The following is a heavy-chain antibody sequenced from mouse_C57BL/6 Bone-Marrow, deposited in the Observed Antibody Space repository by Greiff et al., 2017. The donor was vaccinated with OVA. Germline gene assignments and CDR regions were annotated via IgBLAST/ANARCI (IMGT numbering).Heavy chain of an antibody. CDR1: GYSFTGYF. CDR3: AIITTEGYFDV. CDR2: INPYNGYT. D-gene: IGHD1-1*01. Sequence: VQLQQSGPELVKPGDSVKISCKASGYSFTGYFMNWVMQSHGKSLEWIGRINPYNGYTFYNQKFKGKATLTVDKSSSTAHMELRSLTSEDSAVYYCAIITTEGYFDVWGTGTTVTVSS. V-gene: IGHV1-20*01. J-gene: IGHJ1*03.